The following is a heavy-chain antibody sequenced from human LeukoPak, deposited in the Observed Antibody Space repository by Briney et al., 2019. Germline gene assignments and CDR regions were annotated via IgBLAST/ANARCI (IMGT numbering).Heavy chain of an antibody. CDR2: IYYSGST. D-gene: IGHD3-3*01. J-gene: IGHJ4*02. CDR1: GGSVSSGSYY. CDR3: ARTVYDFLSGYSDNNDY. Sequence: PSETLSLTCTVSGGSVSSGSYYWSWIRQPPGKGLEWIGYIYYSGSTNYNPSLKSRVTISVDTSKNQFSLKLSSVTAADTAVYYCARTVYDFLSGYSDNNDYWGQGTLVTVSS. V-gene: IGHV4-61*01.